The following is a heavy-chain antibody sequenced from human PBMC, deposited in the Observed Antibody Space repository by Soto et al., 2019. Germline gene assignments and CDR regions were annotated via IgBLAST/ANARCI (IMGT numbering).Heavy chain of an antibody. Sequence: EVQLVESGGGLIQPGGSLRLSCAVSGFTVSNNYMSWVRQAPGKGLEGVSVIYSGGYTAYGDSVKGRFTISRDNSKNTLYLQRKTRGPGAPAVFSCGAHPGGGGYWGQGTLVTVSS. CDR2: IYSGGYT. CDR3: GAHPGGGGY. CDR1: GFTVSNNY. V-gene: IGHV3-53*01. D-gene: IGHD3-10*01. J-gene: IGHJ4*02.